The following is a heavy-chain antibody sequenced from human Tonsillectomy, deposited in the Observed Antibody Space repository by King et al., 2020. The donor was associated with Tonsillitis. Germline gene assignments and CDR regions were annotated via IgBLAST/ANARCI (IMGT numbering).Heavy chain of an antibody. J-gene: IGHJ4*02. CDR1: GFTFSSYG. D-gene: IGHD3-10*01. Sequence: QVQLVESGGGVVQPGGSLRLSCAASGFTFSSYGMHWVRQAPGKGLEWVAFIRYDGSKKYYADSVKGRFTISRDNSKNTLFLQMNSLRADDTAVYYCAKDPTGGWFGEELNYFDYWGQGTLVTVSS. CDR2: IRYDGSKK. CDR3: AKDPTGGWFGEELNYFDY. V-gene: IGHV3-30*02.